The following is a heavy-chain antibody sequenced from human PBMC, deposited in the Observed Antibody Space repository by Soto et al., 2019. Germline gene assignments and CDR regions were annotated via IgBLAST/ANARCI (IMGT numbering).Heavy chain of an antibody. J-gene: IGHJ4*02. CDR1: GYSFTSYW. CDR3: ARLSLDYSNYPRFDE. CDR2: IYPGDSDT. Sequence: PGESLKISCKGSGYSFTSYWIGWVRQMPGKGLEWMGIIYPGDSDTRYSPSFQGQVTISADKSISTAYLQWSSLKASDTAMYYCARLSLDYSNYPRFDEWGQGTLVTGSS. V-gene: IGHV5-51*01. D-gene: IGHD4-4*01.